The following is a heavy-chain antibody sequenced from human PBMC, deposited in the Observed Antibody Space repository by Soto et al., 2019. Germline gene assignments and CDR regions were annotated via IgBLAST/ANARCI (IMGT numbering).Heavy chain of an antibody. V-gene: IGHV3-21*01. D-gene: IGHD1-26*01. CDR3: ARDRVRSYYAAYFDY. CDR1: GFTFSSYS. J-gene: IGHJ4*02. CDR2: ISSSSSYI. Sequence: EVQLVESGGGLVKPGGSLRLSCAASGFTFSSYSMNWVRQAPGKGLEWVSSISSSSSYIYYADSVKGRFTISRDNAKNSLYLQMNSLRAEDTAVYYCARDRVRSYYAAYFDYWGQGTLVTVSS.